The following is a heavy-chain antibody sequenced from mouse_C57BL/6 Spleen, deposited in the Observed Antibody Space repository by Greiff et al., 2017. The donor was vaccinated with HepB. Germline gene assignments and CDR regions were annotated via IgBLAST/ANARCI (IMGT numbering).Heavy chain of an antibody. CDR2: INPNNGGT. V-gene: IGHV1-22*01. CDR1: GYTFTDYN. Sequence: VQLQQSGPELVKPGASVKMSCKASGYTFTDYNMHWVKQSHGKSLEWIGYINPNNGGTSYNQKFKGKATLTVNKSSSTAYMELRSLTSEDSAVYYCARGAGTSDYFDYWGQGTTLTVSS. CDR3: ARGAGTSDYFDY. D-gene: IGHD4-1*01. J-gene: IGHJ2*01.